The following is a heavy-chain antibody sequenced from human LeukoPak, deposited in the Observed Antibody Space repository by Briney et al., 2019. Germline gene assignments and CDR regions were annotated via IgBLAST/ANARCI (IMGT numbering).Heavy chain of an antibody. CDR3: SRDIQLST. CDR2: ISFSGGST. Sequence: GGSLRPSCAASGLTFSDSAMSWARQAPGKGLEWVSLISFSGGSTYYADSVKGRFTIYRDNSKDTLYLQMNSLRAEDTAIYYCSRDIQLSTWGLGTMVTVSS. D-gene: IGHD5-24*01. CDR1: GLTFSDSA. J-gene: IGHJ3*01. V-gene: IGHV3-23*01.